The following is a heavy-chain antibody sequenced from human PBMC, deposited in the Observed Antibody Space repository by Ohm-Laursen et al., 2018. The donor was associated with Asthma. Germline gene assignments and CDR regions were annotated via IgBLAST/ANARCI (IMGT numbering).Heavy chain of an antibody. CDR2: INRSGST. J-gene: IGHJ5*02. CDR3: ARDPGQDWFDP. D-gene: IGHD1-1*01. Sequence: SETLSLTCVVYGGSFSGYYWSWIRQPPGKGLEWIGEINRSGSTNYNPSLKSRVTISVDTSKNQFSLKLSSVTAADTAVYYCARDPGQDWFDPWGQGTLVTVSS. CDR1: GGSFSGYY. V-gene: IGHV4-34*01.